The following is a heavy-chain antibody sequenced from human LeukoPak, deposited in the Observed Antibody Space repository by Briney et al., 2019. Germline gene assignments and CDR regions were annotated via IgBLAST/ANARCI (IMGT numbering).Heavy chain of an antibody. J-gene: IGHJ6*03. V-gene: IGHV3-23*01. CDR1: GFTFSSYG. CDR2: ISGSGGST. D-gene: IGHD3-10*01. Sequence: GGTLRLSCAASGFTFSSYGMSWVRQAPGKGLEWVSAISGSGGSTCYADSVKGRFTISRDNSKNTLYLQMNSLRAEDTAVYYCTKGGAVSSKSITMIRGTRRYYYYMDVWGKGTTVTISS. CDR3: TKGGAVSSKSITMIRGTRRYYYYMDV.